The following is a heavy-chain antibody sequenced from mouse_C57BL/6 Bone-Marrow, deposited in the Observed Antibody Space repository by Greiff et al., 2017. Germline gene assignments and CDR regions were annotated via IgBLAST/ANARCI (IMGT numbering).Heavy chain of an antibody. CDR1: GYTFTSYW. CDR3: ASIYYEDY. J-gene: IGHJ2*01. Sequence: QVQLQQPGAELVRPGTSVKLSCKASGYTFTSYWMHWVKQRPGQGLEWIGVIDPSDSYTNYNQKFKGKATLTVDTSSSTAYMQLSSLTSEDSAVSYCASIYYEDYWGQGTTLTVSS. CDR2: IDPSDSYT. V-gene: IGHV1-59*01. D-gene: IGHD1-1*01.